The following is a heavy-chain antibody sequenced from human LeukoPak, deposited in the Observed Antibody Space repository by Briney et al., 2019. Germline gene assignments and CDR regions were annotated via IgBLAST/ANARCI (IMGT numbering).Heavy chain of an antibody. D-gene: IGHD4-17*01. CDR3: AKCNRRGATTGFDY. Sequence: PGGSLRLSCAASGFTFSSYAMRWVRQAPGKGLEWVSAISGSGGSTYYAGSVRGRFTISRDNSKNTLYLQMNSLRAEDTAVYYCAKCNRRGATTGFDYWGQGTLVTVSS. CDR2: ISGSGGST. CDR1: GFTFSSYA. V-gene: IGHV3-23*01. J-gene: IGHJ4*02.